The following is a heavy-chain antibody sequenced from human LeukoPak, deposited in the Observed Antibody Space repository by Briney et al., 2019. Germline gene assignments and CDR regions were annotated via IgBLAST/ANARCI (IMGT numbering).Heavy chain of an antibody. V-gene: IGHV1-69*05. CDR2: IIPILGTA. D-gene: IGHD2-8*01. J-gene: IGHJ5*02. CDR3: ARDVYCTNPLCTYNWFDP. CDR1: GGTFSSYA. Sequence: SVKVSCKASGGTFSSYAISWVRQAPGQGLEWMGGIIPILGTANYAQKFQGRVTITTDESTSTAYMELSSLRSEDTAVYYCARDVYCTNPLCTYNWFDPWGQGTLVTVSS.